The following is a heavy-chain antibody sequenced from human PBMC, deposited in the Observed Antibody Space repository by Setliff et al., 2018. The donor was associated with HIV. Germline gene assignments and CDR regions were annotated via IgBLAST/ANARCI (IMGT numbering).Heavy chain of an antibody. CDR3: ARGVPGICSGGTCYLEY. CDR2: IRHDGINE. CDR1: GFTFSGSA. Sequence: PGGSLRLSCAASGFTFSGSAMHWVRQAPGKGLEWVTFIRHDGINEDYRDSVKGRFSVSRDNSKNTVFLQMNSLRVEDTALYYCARGVPGICSGGTCYLEYWGQGALVTVSS. J-gene: IGHJ4*02. D-gene: IGHD2-15*01. V-gene: IGHV3-30*02.